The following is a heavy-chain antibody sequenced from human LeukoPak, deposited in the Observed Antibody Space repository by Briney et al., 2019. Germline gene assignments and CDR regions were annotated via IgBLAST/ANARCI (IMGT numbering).Heavy chain of an antibody. J-gene: IGHJ4*02. CDR2: ISGGGGNT. CDR1: GFTFSSYA. Sequence: PGGSLRLSCAASGFTFSSYAMSWVRQAPGKGLGWVSAISGGGGNTYYAGSVKGRFTISRDNSKNTLYLQMNSLRAEDTAVYYCAKDLRYDSPFWYFDYWGQGTLVTVSS. CDR3: AKDLRYDSPFWYFDY. D-gene: IGHD3-22*01. V-gene: IGHV3-23*01.